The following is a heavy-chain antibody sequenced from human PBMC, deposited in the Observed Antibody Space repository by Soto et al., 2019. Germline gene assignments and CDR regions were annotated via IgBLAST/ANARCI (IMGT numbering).Heavy chain of an antibody. V-gene: IGHV3-30*18. D-gene: IGHD3-3*01. Sequence: QVQLVESGGGVVQPGRSLRLSCAASGFTFSSYGMHWVRQAPGKGLEWVAVISYDGSNKYYADSVKGRFTISRDNSKKPLYLQPNSLGAEDRRVYYCAKQPDFGSGYDAGMGGAFDIWGQGTMVTVSS. CDR1: GFTFSSYG. J-gene: IGHJ3*02. CDR2: ISYDGSNK. CDR3: AKQPDFGSGYDAGMGGAFDI.